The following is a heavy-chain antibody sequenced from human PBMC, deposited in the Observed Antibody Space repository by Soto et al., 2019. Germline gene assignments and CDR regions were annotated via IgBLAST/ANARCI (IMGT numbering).Heavy chain of an antibody. CDR1: GFTFSSYN. D-gene: IGHD6-6*01. Sequence: EVQLVESGGGLVQPGGSLRLSCVASGFTFSSYNMNWVRQAPGKGLQWISYISMATNTVYYADSVKGRFTISRDNAKNSLYLQITSLRAEDTAVYYCARDDIVFRGPSVSFMAARQGKGYFDLWGRGTLVTVSS. V-gene: IGHV3-48*01. CDR2: ISMATNTV. J-gene: IGHJ2*01. CDR3: ARDDIVFRGPSVSFMAARQGKGYFDL.